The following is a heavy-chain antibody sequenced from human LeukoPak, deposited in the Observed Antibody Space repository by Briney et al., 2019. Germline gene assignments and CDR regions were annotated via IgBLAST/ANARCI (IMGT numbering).Heavy chain of an antibody. CDR2: ISGSGGST. V-gene: IGHV3-23*01. CDR3: AKPTVRGVIITRAFDY. CDR1: GFTFSSYA. J-gene: IGHJ4*02. D-gene: IGHD3-10*01. Sequence: GGSLRLSCAASGFTFSSYAMSWVRQAPGKGLEWVSAISGSGGSTYYADSVKGRFTISRDNPKNTLYLQMNSLRAEDTAVYYCAKPTVRGVIITRAFDYWGQGTLVTVSS.